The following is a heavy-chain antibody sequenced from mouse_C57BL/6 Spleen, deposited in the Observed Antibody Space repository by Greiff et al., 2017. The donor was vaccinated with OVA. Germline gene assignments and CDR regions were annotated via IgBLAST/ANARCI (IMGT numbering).Heavy chain of an antibody. Sequence: QVQLKESGPGLVQPSQSLSITCTVSGFSLTSYGVHWVRQSPGKGLEWLGVIWRGGSTDYNAAFMSRLSITKDNSKSQVFFKMNSLQADDTAIYYCAKKGDHYYGSSSPMDYWGQGTSVTVSS. D-gene: IGHD1-1*01. J-gene: IGHJ4*01. CDR3: AKKGDHYYGSSSPMDY. CDR1: GFSLTSYG. CDR2: IWRGGST. V-gene: IGHV2-5*01.